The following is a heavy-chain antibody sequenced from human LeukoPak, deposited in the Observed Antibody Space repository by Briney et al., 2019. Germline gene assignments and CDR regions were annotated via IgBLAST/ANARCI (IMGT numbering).Heavy chain of an antibody. CDR2: ISGSGGST. J-gene: IGHJ4*02. CDR3: ARDRYTSGWFDLEY. V-gene: IGHV3-23*01. Sequence: GGSLRLSCAASGFTFSSYAMSWVRQAPGKGLEWVSAISGSGGSTYYADSVKGRFTISRDNSKNTLYLQMNSLRAEDTASYYCARDRYTSGWFDLEYWGQGTLVTVSS. D-gene: IGHD6-19*01. CDR1: GFTFSSYA.